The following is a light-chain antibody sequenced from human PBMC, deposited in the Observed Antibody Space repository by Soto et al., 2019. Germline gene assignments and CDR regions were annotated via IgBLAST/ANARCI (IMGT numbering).Light chain of an antibody. J-gene: IGKJ1*01. CDR3: QKHNSAPWT. V-gene: IGKV1-27*01. Sequence: DIQMTQSPSSLSASVGDRVTITCRASQDIRNCLAWYQHQPGKQPKLLIYSASTLQSGVPSRFSDSGSGTDFTLTITSLQPEDVATYYCQKHNSAPWTFGQGTKVEVK. CDR1: QDIRNC. CDR2: SAS.